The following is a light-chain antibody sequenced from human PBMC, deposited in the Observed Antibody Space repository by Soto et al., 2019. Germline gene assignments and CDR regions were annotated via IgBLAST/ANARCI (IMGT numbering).Light chain of an antibody. J-gene: IGKJ1*01. CDR3: QQYGSSPGT. V-gene: IGKV3-20*01. CDR1: QSVSSSY. CDR2: GAS. Sequence: EIVLTQSPGTLSLSPGVRATLSCRASQSVSSSYLAWYLQKPGQAPRLLIYGASSRPTGIPDRFSASGSGPDFTLTISRLEPEDFAVYYCQQYGSSPGTFGQGTKVEIK.